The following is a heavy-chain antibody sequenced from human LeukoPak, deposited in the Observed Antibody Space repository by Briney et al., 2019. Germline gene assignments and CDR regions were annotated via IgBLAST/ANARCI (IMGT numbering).Heavy chain of an antibody. CDR1: GFTFDGYA. V-gene: IGHV3-9*01. CDR3: AKVPTAAGTN. J-gene: IGHJ4*02. D-gene: IGHD6-13*01. CDR2: ISWNSGSI. Sequence: PGRSLRLSCAASGFTFDGYAMHWVRQAPGKGLGWVSGISWNSGSIGYADSVKGRFTISRDNAKNSLYLQMNSLRAEDTALYYCAKVPTAAGTNWGQGTLVTVSS.